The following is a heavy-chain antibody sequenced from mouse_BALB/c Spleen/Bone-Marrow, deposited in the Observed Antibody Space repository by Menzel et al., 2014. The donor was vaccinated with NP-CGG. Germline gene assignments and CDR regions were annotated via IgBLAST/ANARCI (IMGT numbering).Heavy chain of an antibody. CDR2: INPDSSTI. V-gene: IGHV4-1*02. CDR1: GFDFSRYW. J-gene: IGHJ3*01. D-gene: IGHD1-1*01. CDR3: ARVYYYGQFTY. Sequence: DVQLVESGGGLVQPGGSLKLSCAASGFDFSRYWLSWVRQAPGKGLEWIGEINPDSSTINYTPSLKDKFIISRANAKNTLYLKMSKLRSEDTAHYYCARVYYYGQFTYWGQGTLVTVAA.